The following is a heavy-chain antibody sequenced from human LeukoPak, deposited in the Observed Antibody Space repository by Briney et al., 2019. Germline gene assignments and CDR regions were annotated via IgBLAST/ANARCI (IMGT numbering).Heavy chain of an antibody. D-gene: IGHD6-19*01. CDR1: GFTFSSYS. CDR3: ARMIIAVAGSNYYYGMDV. J-gene: IGHJ6*02. CDR2: ISSSSSYI. Sequence: GGSLRLSCAASGFTFSSYSMNWVRQAPGKGLEWVSSISSSSSYIYYADSVKGRFTISRDNAMNPLYLQMNSLRAEDTAVYYCARMIIAVAGSNYYYGMDVWGQGTTVTVSS. V-gene: IGHV3-21*01.